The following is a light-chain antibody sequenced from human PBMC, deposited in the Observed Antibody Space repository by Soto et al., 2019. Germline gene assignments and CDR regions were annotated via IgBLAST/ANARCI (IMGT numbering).Light chain of an antibody. V-gene: IGKV3-15*01. CDR2: GAF. J-gene: IGKJ1*01. CDR3: QQYNNWWT. CDR1: QSDSSN. Sequence: EIVMTQSPVTLSVSPGERATLSCRASQSDSSNLAWYQQKPGQAPSLLIYGAFTRATGIPARFSGTGSGTEFTLTINSLQSEDFAVYYCQQYNNWWTFGQGTKVDIK.